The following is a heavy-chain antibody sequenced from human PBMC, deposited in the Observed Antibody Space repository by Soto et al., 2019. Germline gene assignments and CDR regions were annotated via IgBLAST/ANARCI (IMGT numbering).Heavy chain of an antibody. V-gene: IGHV1-18*01. CDR3: AREIIDILTGYYNENWFDP. J-gene: IGHJ5*02. CDR1: GYTFTSYG. D-gene: IGHD3-9*01. Sequence: AAVKVSCKASGYTFTSYGISWVRQAPGQGLEWMGWISAYNGNTNYAQKLQGRVTMTTDTSTSTAYMELSSLRSEDTAVYYCAREIIDILTGYYNENWFDPWGQGTLVTVSS. CDR2: ISAYNGNT.